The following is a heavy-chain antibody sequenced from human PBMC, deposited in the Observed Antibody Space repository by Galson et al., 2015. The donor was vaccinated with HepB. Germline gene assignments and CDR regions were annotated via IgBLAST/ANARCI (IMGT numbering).Heavy chain of an antibody. J-gene: IGHJ4*02. CDR2: IKQDGSEK. CDR3: VSPHNINSARLDY. CDR1: GFTFSSYW. D-gene: IGHD1-1*01. V-gene: IGHV3-7*03. Sequence: LRLSCAASGFTFSSYWMSWVRQAPGKGLEWVANIKQDGSEKYYVDSVKGRFTISRDNSKNTLFLQMNGLTAEDTAIYYCVSPHNINSARLDYWGQGTLVTVSS.